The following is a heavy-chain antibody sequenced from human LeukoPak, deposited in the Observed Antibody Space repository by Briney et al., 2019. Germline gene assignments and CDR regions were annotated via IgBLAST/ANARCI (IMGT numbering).Heavy chain of an antibody. CDR1: RFTFSSYW. D-gene: IGHD2-21*01. CDR3: AKDHVVVIAISDYFDY. Sequence: RPGGSLRLSCAASRFTFSSYWMHWVRQAPGKGLVWVSRINSDGSSTTYADSVKGRFTISRDNAKNTLYLQMNSLRAEDTAVYYCAKDHVVVIAISDYFDYWGQGTLVTVSS. V-gene: IGHV3-74*01. J-gene: IGHJ4*02. CDR2: INSDGSST.